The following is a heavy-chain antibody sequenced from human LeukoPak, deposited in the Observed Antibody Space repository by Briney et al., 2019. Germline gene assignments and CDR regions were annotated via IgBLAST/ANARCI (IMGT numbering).Heavy chain of an antibody. CDR3: AKVERLGELSPLDY. CDR1: GTTVSSYY. D-gene: IGHD3-16*02. J-gene: IGHJ4*02. V-gene: IGHV3-53*01. CDR2: IYGGGGT. Sequence: GGSLRLSCAASGTTVSSYYMNWVRQAPGKGLEWVSVIYGGGGTYYADSAKGRFSISRDNSKNTVYLQMDSLRAEDTAVYYCAKVERLGELSPLDYWGQGTLVTVSS.